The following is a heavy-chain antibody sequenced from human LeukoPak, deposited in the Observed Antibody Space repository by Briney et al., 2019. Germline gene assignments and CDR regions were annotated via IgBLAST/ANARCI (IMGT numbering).Heavy chain of an antibody. CDR3: ARGYDY. V-gene: IGHV4-39*01. CDR2: INYSGST. CDR1: GGSIIGSTSY. Sequence: PSETLSLTCTVSGGSIIGSTSYWGWIRQPPGKGLDWIGIINYSGSTYYNPSLRSRVTISVDTSKNQFSLKLNSVTASDTAVYYWARGYDYWGQGTLVTVSS. J-gene: IGHJ4*02. D-gene: IGHD3-22*01.